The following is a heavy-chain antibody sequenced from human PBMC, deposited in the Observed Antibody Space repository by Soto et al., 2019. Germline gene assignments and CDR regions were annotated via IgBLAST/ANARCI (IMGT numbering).Heavy chain of an antibody. J-gene: IGHJ4*02. CDR2: IYYTGKT. D-gene: IGHD2-21*01. V-gene: IGHV4-31*03. CDR1: GGSLSSGGYY. CDR3: ARVFAGSFDY. Sequence: SETLSLTCTVSGGSLSSGGYYWSWLRQLPGKGLEWIGYIYYTGKTYYNPALKSRLAMSVDTSKNQFSLKLSSVTAAASALYYCARVFAGSFDYWGQGTLVTVSS.